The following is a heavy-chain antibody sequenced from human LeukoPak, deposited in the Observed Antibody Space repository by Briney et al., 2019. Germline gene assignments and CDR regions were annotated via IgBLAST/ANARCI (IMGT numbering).Heavy chain of an antibody. V-gene: IGHV1-18*01. CDR1: GYTFTSYG. CDR3: ARVRLGYCSGGSCYGDY. Sequence: ASVKGSCKASGYTFTSYGISWGRQAPGQGLEWMGWINAYNGNTNYAQKLQGRVTMTTDTSTSTAYMELRSLRSDDTAVYYCARVRLGYCSGGSCYGDYWGQGTLVTVSS. CDR2: INAYNGNT. J-gene: IGHJ4*02. D-gene: IGHD2-15*01.